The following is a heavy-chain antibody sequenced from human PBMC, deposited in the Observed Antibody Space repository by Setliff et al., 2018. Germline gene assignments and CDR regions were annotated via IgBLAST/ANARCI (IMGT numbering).Heavy chain of an antibody. V-gene: IGHV4-34*01. Sequence: PSETLSLTCAVYGGSFSGCYWSWIRQPPGKGLEWIGSIYYSGSTYYNPSLKSRVTISVDTSKNQFSLKLSSVTAADSATYYCALSYSSSWSTGNVFDYWGQGTLVTVSS. CDR1: GGSFSGCY. CDR3: ALSYSSSWSTGNVFDY. J-gene: IGHJ4*02. D-gene: IGHD6-13*01. CDR2: IYYSGST.